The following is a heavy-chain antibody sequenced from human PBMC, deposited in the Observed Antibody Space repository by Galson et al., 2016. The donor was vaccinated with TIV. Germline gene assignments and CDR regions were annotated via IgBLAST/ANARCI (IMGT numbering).Heavy chain of an antibody. CDR2: INHSGLTI. Sequence: SLRLSCAVSGFTFSTYDMNWVRQAPGKGLEWLSYINHSGLTIYYADSVQGRFTISRDNAKNTLYLQMNSLRAEDTAVYYCASGTYFHDSSGYYPLGFWGQGTLVTVSS. J-gene: IGHJ4*02. V-gene: IGHV3-48*03. CDR3: ASGTYFHDSSGYYPLGF. CDR1: GFTFSTYD. D-gene: IGHD3-22*01.